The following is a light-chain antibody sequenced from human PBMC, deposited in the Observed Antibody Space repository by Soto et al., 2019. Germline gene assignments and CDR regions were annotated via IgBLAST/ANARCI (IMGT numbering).Light chain of an antibody. Sequence: EIGMTQSPATPSVSPVERFTPSCRASQSVRSNLAWYQQKPGQAPRLLIYEASTRATGVPARFSGSGSGTEFTLTISSLQSEDFAVYYCQQHNVWPATFGQGTKVDIK. CDR2: EAS. CDR1: QSVRSN. V-gene: IGKV3-15*01. J-gene: IGKJ1*01. CDR3: QQHNVWPAT.